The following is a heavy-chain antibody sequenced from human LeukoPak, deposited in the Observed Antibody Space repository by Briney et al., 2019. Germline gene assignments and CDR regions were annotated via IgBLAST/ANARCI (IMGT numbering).Heavy chain of an antibody. V-gene: IGHV4-61*01. CDR3: ARRRRIVGATPGAFDI. CDR2: ISNRGST. D-gene: IGHD1-26*01. J-gene: IGHJ3*02. CDR1: GASVSRGSYY. Sequence: PSETLSLTCTVSGASVSRGSYYWSWIRQPPGKGLEWIGYISNRGSTNSNPTLKSRVTISADTSKNQFSLKLSSVTAADTAVYYCARRRRIVGATPGAFDIWGQGTMVTVSS.